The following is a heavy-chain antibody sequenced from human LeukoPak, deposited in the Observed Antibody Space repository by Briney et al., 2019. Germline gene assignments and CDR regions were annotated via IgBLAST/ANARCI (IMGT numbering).Heavy chain of an antibody. CDR1: GDSISSYY. CDR3: ARIGKAAADY. J-gene: IGHJ4*02. CDR2: IYYSGST. D-gene: IGHD6-25*01. V-gene: IGHV4-59*01. Sequence: SETLSLTCSVSGDSISSYYWSWIRQPPGKGLEWIGYIYYSGSTNYNPSLKSRVTISVDTSKNQFSLKLSSVTAADTAVYYCARIGKAAADYWGQGTLVTVSS.